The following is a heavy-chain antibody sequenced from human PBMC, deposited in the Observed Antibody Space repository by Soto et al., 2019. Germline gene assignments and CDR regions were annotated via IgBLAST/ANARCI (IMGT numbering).Heavy chain of an antibody. D-gene: IGHD3-22*01. CDR3: ARGYQGSGYIAFDI. V-gene: IGHV4-59*13. J-gene: IGHJ3*02. CDR2: IYYSGST. Sequence: PSETLSLSXTVSGGSISSYYWSWIRQPPGKGLDYIGYIYYSGSTNSNPSPKSRVTISVDTSKNQFSLRLSSVTAADTAVYYCARGYQGSGYIAFDIWGQGTMVTVSS. CDR1: GGSISSYY.